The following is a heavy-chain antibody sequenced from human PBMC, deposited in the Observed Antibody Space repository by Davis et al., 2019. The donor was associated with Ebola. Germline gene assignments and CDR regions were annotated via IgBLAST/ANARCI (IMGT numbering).Heavy chain of an antibody. J-gene: IGHJ4*02. CDR3: ARAGGGYSYDY. CDR2: IYYSGST. V-gene: IGHV4-59*01. CDR1: GGSISSYY. Sequence: GSLRLSCPVSGGSISSYYWSWIRQPPGKGLEWIGYIYYSGSTNYNPSLKSRVTISVDTSKNQLFLKLSSVTAADTAVYYCARAGGGYSYDYWGQGTLVTVSS. D-gene: IGHD5-18*01.